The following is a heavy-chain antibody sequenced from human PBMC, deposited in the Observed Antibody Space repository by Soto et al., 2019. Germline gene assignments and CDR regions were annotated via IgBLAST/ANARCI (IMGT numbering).Heavy chain of an antibody. CDR1: GGSVTSGGYY. Sequence: SETLSLTCTVSGGSVTSGGYYCSWIRHCPGKGLEWIGYIYSSGDTNYNPSLNSRVAMSVDTSKNQFSLQLTSVTVADTAIYYCTRDLGPPVPHGYDSRGQGILVTVSS. J-gene: IGHJ5*01. V-gene: IGHV4-31*03. CDR2: IYSSGDT. D-gene: IGHD3-16*01. CDR3: TRDLGPPVPHGYDS.